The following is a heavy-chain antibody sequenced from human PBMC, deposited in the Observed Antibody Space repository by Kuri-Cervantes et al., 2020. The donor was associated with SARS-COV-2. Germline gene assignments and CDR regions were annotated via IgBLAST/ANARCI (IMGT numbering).Heavy chain of an antibody. CDR2: ISNDGKNK. CDR1: GFTFSSYS. Sequence: GGSLRLSCAASGFTFSSYSMNWVRQAPGKGLEWVAVISNDGKNKKCIASGKGRFTISRDNSQNTLYLQMKSLTSEDTAMYYCAKDRVGVYDFWGQGTLVTVSS. CDR3: AKDRVGVYDF. V-gene: IGHV3-30*18. D-gene: IGHD2-21*01. J-gene: IGHJ4*02.